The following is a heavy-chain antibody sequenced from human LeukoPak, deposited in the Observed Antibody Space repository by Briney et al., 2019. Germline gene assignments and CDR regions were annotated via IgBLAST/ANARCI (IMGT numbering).Heavy chain of an antibody. V-gene: IGHV4-59*01. D-gene: IGHD3-22*01. J-gene: IGHJ4*02. CDR2: IYYSGST. Sequence: SETLSLTCTVSGGSISSYYWSWIRQPPGKGLEWIGYIYYSGSTNYNPSLKSRVTISVDTSKNQFSLKLSSVTAADTAVYYCARGTDSRGYQFRGFDSWGRGTLVTVSS. CDR1: GGSISSYY. CDR3: ARGTDSRGYQFRGFDS.